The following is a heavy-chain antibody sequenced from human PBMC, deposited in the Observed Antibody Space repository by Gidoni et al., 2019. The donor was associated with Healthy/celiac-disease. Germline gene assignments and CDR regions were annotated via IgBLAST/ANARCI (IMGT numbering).Heavy chain of an antibody. D-gene: IGHD4-17*01. CDR3: ARVASLRGDYELHYYYGMDV. CDR2: IIPIFGTA. J-gene: IGHJ6*02. V-gene: IGHV1-69*01. Sequence: QVQLVQSGAEVKKPGSSVKVSCKASGGTFSSYAISWVRQAPGQGLEWMGGIIPIFGTANYAQKFQGRVTITADESTSTAYMELSSLRSEDTAVYYCARVASLRGDYELHYYYGMDVWGQGTTVTVSS. CDR1: GGTFSSYA.